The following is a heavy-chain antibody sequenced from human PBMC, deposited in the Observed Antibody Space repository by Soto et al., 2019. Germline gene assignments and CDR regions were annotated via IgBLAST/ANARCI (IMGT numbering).Heavy chain of an antibody. CDR1: GYTFTSYA. CDR2: INTNSGGT. CDR3: ARVSAVAGHEFDY. V-gene: IGHV1-2*04. Sequence: ASVKVSCKASGYTFTSYAMNWVRQAPGQGLEWMGWINTNSGGTNYAQKFQGWVTMTRDTSISTAYMELSRLRSDDTAVYYCARVSAVAGHEFDYWGQGTLVTVSS. D-gene: IGHD6-19*01. J-gene: IGHJ4*02.